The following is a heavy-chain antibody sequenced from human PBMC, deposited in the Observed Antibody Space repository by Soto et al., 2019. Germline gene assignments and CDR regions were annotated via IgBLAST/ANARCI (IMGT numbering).Heavy chain of an antibody. J-gene: IGHJ5*02. CDR3: ARGFRGGDADWFDP. Sequence: PGGSLRLSCAASGFTFSSYDMHWVRQATGKGLEWVSAIGTAGDTYYPGSVKGRFTISRENAKNSLYLQMSSLRSEDTAVYYCARGFRGGDADWFDPWGQGTLVTVSS. CDR2: IGTAGDT. CDR1: GFTFSSYD. D-gene: IGHD2-21*02. V-gene: IGHV3-13*01.